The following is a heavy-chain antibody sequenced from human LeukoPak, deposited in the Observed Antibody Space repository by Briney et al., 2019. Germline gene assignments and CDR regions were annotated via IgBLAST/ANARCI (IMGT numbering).Heavy chain of an antibody. D-gene: IGHD2-15*01. Sequence: GASVKVSCKASGGTFSSYAISWVRQAPGQGLEWMGGIIPIFGTANYAQKFQGRVTITADKSTSTAYMELSSLRSEDTAVYYCASGVVVVAATSQYFDYWGQGTLVTVSS. J-gene: IGHJ4*02. CDR3: ASGVVVVAATSQYFDY. V-gene: IGHV1-69*06. CDR2: IIPIFGTA. CDR1: GGTFSSYA.